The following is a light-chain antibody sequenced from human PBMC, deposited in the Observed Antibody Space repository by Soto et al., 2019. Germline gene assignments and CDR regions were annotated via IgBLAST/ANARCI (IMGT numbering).Light chain of an antibody. Sequence: EIVLTQSPGTMSLSPGERATLSCRASQSVSGRYLAWYQQKPGQAPRLLIYGASSRATGIPDRFSGSGSGTDFTLTISRLEPEDFAVYYCHRYGSSLFGGGTKVEIK. J-gene: IGKJ4*01. CDR2: GAS. CDR1: QSVSGRY. CDR3: HRYGSSL. V-gene: IGKV3-20*01.